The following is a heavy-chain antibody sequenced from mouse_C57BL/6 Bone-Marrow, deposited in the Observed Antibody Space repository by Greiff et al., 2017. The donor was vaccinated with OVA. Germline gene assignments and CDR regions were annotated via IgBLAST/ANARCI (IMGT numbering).Heavy chain of an antibody. D-gene: IGHD4-1*02. V-gene: IGHV14-4*01. CDR2: IDPENGDT. CDR3: TLNWDGAWFAY. J-gene: IGHJ3*01. CDR1: GFNIKDDY. Sequence: EVQLQQSGAELVRPGASVKLSCTASGFNIKDDYMHWVKQRPEQGLEWIGWIDPENGDTEYASKFQGQATITADTSSNTAYLQLSSLTSEDTAVYYCTLNWDGAWFAYWGQGTLVTVSA.